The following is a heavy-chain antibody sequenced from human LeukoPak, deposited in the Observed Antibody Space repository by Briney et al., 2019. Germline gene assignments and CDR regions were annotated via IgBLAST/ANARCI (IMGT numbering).Heavy chain of an antibody. CDR3: ASTGVTPRLFPGDY. V-gene: IGHV1-18*01. CDR1: GYTFTSYG. D-gene: IGHD2-21*02. J-gene: IGHJ4*02. Sequence: GASVRVSCEASGYTFTSYGISWVGHAPGQGLEWIGWISAYNGNTNYAQKLQGRVTMTTDTSTSTGYMELRSLRSDDTAVYSCASTGVTPRLFPGDYWGQGTLVTVSS. CDR2: ISAYNGNT.